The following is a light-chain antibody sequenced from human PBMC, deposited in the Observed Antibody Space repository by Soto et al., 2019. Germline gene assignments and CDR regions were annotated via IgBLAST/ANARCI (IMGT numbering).Light chain of an antibody. CDR3: CSYAGSYTYV. Sequence: QSALTQPRSVSGAPGQSVTISCTGTSSDVGGYNYVSWYQQHPGKAPKLMIYDVRKWPSGVPDRFSGSKFGNTASLTISGLQAEDEADYYCCSYAGSYTYVFGTGTKLTVL. CDR1: SSDVGGYNY. J-gene: IGLJ1*01. CDR2: DVR. V-gene: IGLV2-11*01.